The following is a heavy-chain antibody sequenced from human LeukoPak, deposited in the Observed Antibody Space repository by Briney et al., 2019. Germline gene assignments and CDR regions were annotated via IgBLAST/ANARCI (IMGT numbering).Heavy chain of an antibody. CDR2: ISAYNGNT. CDR3: ARELKYAYGSGTDWFDP. D-gene: IGHD3-10*01. Sequence: ASVKVSCKASGCTFTSYGISWVRQAPGQGLEWMGWISAYNGNTNYAQKLQGRVTMATDTSTSTAYMELRSLRSDDTAVYYCARELKYAYGSGTDWFDPWGQGTLVTVSS. V-gene: IGHV1-18*01. J-gene: IGHJ5*02. CDR1: GCTFTSYG.